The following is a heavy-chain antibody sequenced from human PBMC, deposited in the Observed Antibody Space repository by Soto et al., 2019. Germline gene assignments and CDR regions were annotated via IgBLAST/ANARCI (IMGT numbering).Heavy chain of an antibody. V-gene: IGHV3-43*01. J-gene: IGHJ4*02. CDR3: LKDSTMANFDY. Sequence: GSLRLSCAASGFTFGAYTMHWVRQVPGKGLEWVSLISWDGGSSYYADSVKGRFTISRDNSKNSLYLQMNSLSTEDTALYYFLKDSTMANFDYLGQGTLVTVSS. D-gene: IGHD3-10*01. CDR2: ISWDGGSS. CDR1: GFTFGAYT.